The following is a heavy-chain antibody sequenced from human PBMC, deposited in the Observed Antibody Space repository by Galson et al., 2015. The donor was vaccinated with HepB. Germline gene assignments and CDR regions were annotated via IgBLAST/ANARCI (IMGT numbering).Heavy chain of an antibody. D-gene: IGHD5-18*01. CDR1: GYTFTSYG. V-gene: IGHV1-18*04. CDR3: ARDSSSGIQLWQSDY. J-gene: IGHJ4*02. CDR2: ISAYNGNT. Sequence: SVKVSCKASGYTFTSYGISWVRQAPGQGLEWMGWISAYNGNTNYAQKLQGRVTMTTDTSTSTAYMELRSLRSDDTAVYYCARDSSSGIQLWQSDYWGQGTLVTVSS.